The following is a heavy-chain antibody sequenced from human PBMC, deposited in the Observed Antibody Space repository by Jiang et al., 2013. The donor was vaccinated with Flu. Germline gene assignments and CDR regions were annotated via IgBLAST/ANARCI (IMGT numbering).Heavy chain of an antibody. Sequence: QTLSLTCAISGDSVSSNSVAWNWIRQSPSRGLEWLGRTYYRSRWYNDYAVSVKSRITITPDISKNQFSLQLNSVTPEDTAMYYCARDGAGAGTDFANWGQGTLVSVSS. CDR2: TYYRSRWYN. D-gene: IGHD6-19*01. CDR3: ARDGAGAGTDFAN. CDR1: GDSVSSNSVA. J-gene: IGHJ4*02. V-gene: IGHV6-1*01.